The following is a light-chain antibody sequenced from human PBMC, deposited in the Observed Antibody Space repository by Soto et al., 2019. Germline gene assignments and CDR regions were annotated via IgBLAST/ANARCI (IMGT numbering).Light chain of an antibody. CDR3: LHALKTPLT. CDR1: QSLLHSNGYNY. CDR2: LGS. Sequence: DIVMTQSPISLPVTPGETASISCRCSQSLLHSNGYNYLDWYLQKPWQSPQLLIYLGSNQASGELDRFSGNGAGTDFTLKISRVEAEDGGGYYCLHALKTPLTCGRRTNVEIK. J-gene: IGKJ1*01. V-gene: IGKV2-28*01.